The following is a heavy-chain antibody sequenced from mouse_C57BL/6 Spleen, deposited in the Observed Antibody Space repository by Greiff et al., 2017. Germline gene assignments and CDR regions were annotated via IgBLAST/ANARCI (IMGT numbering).Heavy chain of an antibody. V-gene: IGHV1-55*01. J-gene: IGHJ3*01. D-gene: IGHD2-3*01. CDR3: ATTYDGYYAWFAY. CDR1: GYTFTSYW. Sequence: QVQLQQSGAELVKPGASVKMSCKASGYTFTSYWITWVKQRPGQGLEWIGDIYPGSGSTNYNEKFKSKATLTVDTSSSTAYMQLSSLTSEDSAVYYCATTYDGYYAWFAYWGQGTLVTVSA. CDR2: IYPGSGST.